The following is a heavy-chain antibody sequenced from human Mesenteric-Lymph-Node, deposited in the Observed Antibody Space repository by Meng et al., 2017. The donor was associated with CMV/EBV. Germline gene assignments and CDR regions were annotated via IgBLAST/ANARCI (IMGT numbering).Heavy chain of an antibody. J-gene: IGHJ6*02. D-gene: IGHD2-2*03. CDR2: IVVGSGNT. CDR1: GFTFTSSA. Sequence: SVQVSCKASGFTFTSSAVQWVRQARGQRLEWIGWIVVGSGNTNYAQKFQERVTITRDMSTSTAYMALSSLRSEDTAVYYWAGFGYCSMTSGPGGNYYYYYGMDVWGQGTTVTVSS. CDR3: AGFGYCSMTSGPGGNYYYYYGMDV. V-gene: IGHV1-58*01.